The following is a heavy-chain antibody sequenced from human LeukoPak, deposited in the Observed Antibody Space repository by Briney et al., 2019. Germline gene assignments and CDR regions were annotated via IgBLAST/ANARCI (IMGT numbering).Heavy chain of an antibody. J-gene: IGHJ6*02. D-gene: IGHD2-15*01. CDR3: AKGVVAATNAAYYGMDV. V-gene: IGHV3-30*18. CDR1: GFTFSSYW. CDR2: ISYDESDK. Sequence: GGSLRLSCAASGFTFSSYWMSWVHQAPGKGLEWVAVISYDESDKYYADSVKGRFTISRDNSKDTLYLQMNSLRPEDTAVYYCAKGVVAATNAAYYGMDVWGQGTTVTVSS.